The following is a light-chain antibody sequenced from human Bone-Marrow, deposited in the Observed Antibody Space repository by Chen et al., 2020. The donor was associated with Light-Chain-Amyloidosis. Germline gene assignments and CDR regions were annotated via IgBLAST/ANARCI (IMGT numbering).Light chain of an antibody. J-gene: IGLJ3*02. Sequence: SNVLTQPSSVAVAPGQTVTFACGGNNIGSTSVHWYQQTPGQAPLLVVYDDSDRPSGIPERLSGSNSGNTATLTISRVEAGDEADYYCQVWDRSSDRPVFGGGTKLTVL. CDR1: NIGSTS. CDR2: DDS. V-gene: IGLV3-21*02. CDR3: QVWDRSSDRPV.